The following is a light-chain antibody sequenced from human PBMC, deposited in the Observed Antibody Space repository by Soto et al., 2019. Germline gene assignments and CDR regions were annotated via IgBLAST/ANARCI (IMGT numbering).Light chain of an antibody. CDR1: SSDVGAYNY. CDR3: SSYAGNNNVV. V-gene: IGLV2-8*01. J-gene: IGLJ2*01. CDR2: EVS. Sequence: QSALTQPPSASGSPGQSVTISCTGTSSDVGAYNYVSWYQQHPGKAPKLIIYEVSKRPSGVPDRFSGSKSGNMASLTVSGLQAEDEADYSCSSYAGNNNVVFGGGTKLTVL.